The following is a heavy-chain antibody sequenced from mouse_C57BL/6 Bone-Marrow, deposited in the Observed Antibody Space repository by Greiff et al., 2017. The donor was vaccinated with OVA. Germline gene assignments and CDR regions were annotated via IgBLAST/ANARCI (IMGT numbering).Heavy chain of an antibody. Sequence: VQLQQSGPELVKPGASVKISCKASGYSFTGYYMNWVKQSPEKSLEWIGEINPSTGGTTYNQKFKAKATLTVDKSSSTAYMQLKSLTSEDSAVYYCASYFLRLFYAMDYWGQGTSVTVSS. CDR3: ASYFLRLFYAMDY. V-gene: IGHV1-42*01. J-gene: IGHJ4*01. CDR1: GYSFTGYY. CDR2: INPSTGGT. D-gene: IGHD3-2*02.